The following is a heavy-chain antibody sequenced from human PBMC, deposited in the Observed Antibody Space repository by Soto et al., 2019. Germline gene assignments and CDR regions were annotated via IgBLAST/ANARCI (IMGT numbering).Heavy chain of an antibody. CDR1: GYTFTSHY. D-gene: IGHD6-19*01. Sequence: QVQLVQSGAEVKKPGAAVEVSCKASGYTFTSHYVHWVRQAPGQGLEWMGLINANSGTTSYAQKFQGRVTMTRDTSTSTVYMELSSLRFEDTAVYYCARDLNLETSAWARDYWGQGTLVTVSS. V-gene: IGHV1-46*03. CDR3: ARDLNLETSAWARDY. CDR2: INANSGTT. J-gene: IGHJ4*02.